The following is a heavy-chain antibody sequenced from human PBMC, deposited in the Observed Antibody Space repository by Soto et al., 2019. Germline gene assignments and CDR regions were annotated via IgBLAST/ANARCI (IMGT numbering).Heavy chain of an antibody. Sequence: PGGSLRLSCAASGFTFSSYAMHWVRHAPGKGLEWVAVISYDGSNKYYADSVRGRFTISRDNSKNTLYLQMNSLRAEDTAVYYCASDQIEGYCSSTSCYLEGLDYWGQGTLVTVSS. J-gene: IGHJ4*02. CDR2: ISYDGSNK. D-gene: IGHD2-2*01. V-gene: IGHV3-30-3*01. CDR1: GFTFSSYA. CDR3: ASDQIEGYCSSTSCYLEGLDY.